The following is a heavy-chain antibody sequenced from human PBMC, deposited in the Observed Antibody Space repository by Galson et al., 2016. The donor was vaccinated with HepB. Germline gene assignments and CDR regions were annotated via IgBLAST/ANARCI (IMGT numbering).Heavy chain of an antibody. Sequence: SLRLSCAASGFTFSTYWMHWVRQAPGKGLVWVSLINTDGTSTRYADSVKGRFTISRDNAKNTLYLQMNSLRAEDTAVYYCARFGYSSGWYFRPYYYYGMDVWGQGTTVIVSS. D-gene: IGHD6-19*01. CDR3: ARFGYSSGWYFRPYYYYGMDV. CDR1: GFTFSTYW. J-gene: IGHJ6*02. CDR2: INTDGTST. V-gene: IGHV3-74*01.